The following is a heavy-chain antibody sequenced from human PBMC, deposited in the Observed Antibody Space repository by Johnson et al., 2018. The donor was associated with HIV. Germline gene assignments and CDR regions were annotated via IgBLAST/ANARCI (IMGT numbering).Heavy chain of an antibody. V-gene: IGHV3-7*03. CDR3: ARRGWELWTTQNAFDI. Sequence: VQLVESGGGLVQPGGSLRLSCAASGFTFSSYWMSWVRQAPGKGLEWVANIKQDGSEKYYVDSVKGRFTISRENAKNSLYLQMNSLRAEDTALYYCARRGWELWTTQNAFDIWGQGTMVTVSS. J-gene: IGHJ3*02. D-gene: IGHD1-26*01. CDR1: GFTFSSYW. CDR2: IKQDGSEK.